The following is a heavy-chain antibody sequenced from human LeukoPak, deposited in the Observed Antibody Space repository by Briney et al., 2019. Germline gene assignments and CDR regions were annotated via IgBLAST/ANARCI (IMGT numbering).Heavy chain of an antibody. CDR2: INHSGST. CDR1: GGSVSSGSYY. Sequence: SETLSLTCTVSGGSVSSGSYYWSWIRQPPGKGLEWIGEINHSGSTNYNPSLKSRVTISVDTSKNQFSLKLSSVTAADTAVYYCARGSMVRGVIIVPPFDYWGQGTLVTVS. D-gene: IGHD3-10*01. J-gene: IGHJ4*02. CDR3: ARGSMVRGVIIVPPFDY. V-gene: IGHV4-39*07.